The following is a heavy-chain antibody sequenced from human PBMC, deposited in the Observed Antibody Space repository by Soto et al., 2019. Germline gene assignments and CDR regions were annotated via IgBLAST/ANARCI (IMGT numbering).Heavy chain of an antibody. CDR3: ASLTSSGYAFDI. J-gene: IGHJ3*02. CDR2: IYNTGST. V-gene: IGHV4-59*08. Sequence: SETLSLTCTVSGGSISNYYWSWIRQAPGKGLEWIGCIYNTGSTNYNPSFESRVTISLDTSKNQFSLRLSSVTAADTAVYYCASLTSSGYAFDIWGQGTMVTVSS. D-gene: IGHD3-22*01. CDR1: GGSISNYY.